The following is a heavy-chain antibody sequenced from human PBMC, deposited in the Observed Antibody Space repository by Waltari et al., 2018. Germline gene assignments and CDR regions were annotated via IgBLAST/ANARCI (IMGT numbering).Heavy chain of an antibody. CDR2: IYWNDDK. J-gene: IGHJ1*01. CDR3: AHRKVSGDSAYFQH. V-gene: IGHV2-5*01. Sequence: QITLKESGPTLVKPTQTLTLTCTFSGFSLSTSGVGVGWIRQPPGKALEWLALIYWNDDKRYSPSLKSRLTITKDTSKNQVVLTMTNMDPVDTATYYCAHRKVSGDSAYFQHWGQGTLVTVSS. D-gene: IGHD4-17*01. CDR1: GFSLSTSGVG.